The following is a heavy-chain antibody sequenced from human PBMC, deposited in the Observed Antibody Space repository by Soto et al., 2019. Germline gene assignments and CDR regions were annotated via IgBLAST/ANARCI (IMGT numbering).Heavy chain of an antibody. Sequence: SVKVSCKASGGTFSSYAISWVRQAPGQGLEWMGGIIPIFGTANYAQKFQGRVTITADESTSTAYMELSSLRSEDTAVYYCAREWSYYFWSGSYGMDVWGRGTTVTVS. J-gene: IGHJ6*02. V-gene: IGHV1-69*13. CDR2: IIPIFGTA. D-gene: IGHD3-3*01. CDR3: AREWSYYFWSGSYGMDV. CDR1: GGTFSSYA.